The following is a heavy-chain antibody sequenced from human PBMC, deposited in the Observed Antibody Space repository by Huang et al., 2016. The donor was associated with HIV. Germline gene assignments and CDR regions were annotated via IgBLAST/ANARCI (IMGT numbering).Heavy chain of an antibody. V-gene: IGHV3-7*01. Sequence: LVESGGGLVQPGGSRSLSCAGSKATFNAYWMTWVRQRPGQGLEWVANIKQDGSEKYYMDSVEGRFNISRDNVKKLLFLEMNNLRVADTAVYYCATKASAMDIWGQGTTVIVSS. CDR3: ATKASAMDI. CDR2: IKQDGSEK. J-gene: IGHJ6*02. D-gene: IGHD1-7*01. CDR1: KATFNAYW.